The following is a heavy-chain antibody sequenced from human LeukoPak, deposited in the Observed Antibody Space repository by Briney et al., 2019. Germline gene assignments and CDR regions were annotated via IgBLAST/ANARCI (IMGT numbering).Heavy chain of an antibody. CDR2: IYYSGST. J-gene: IGHJ4*02. V-gene: IGHV4-31*03. D-gene: IGHD3-10*01. CDR1: GGSISSGGYY. CDR3: AKSFMVRGVNYFDY. Sequence: SQTLSLTCTVSGGSISSGGYYWSWIRQHPGKGLEWIGYIYYSGSTYYNPSLKSRVTISVDTSKNQFPLKLSSLTAADRAVYYWAKSFMVRGVNYFDYWGQGTLVTVSS.